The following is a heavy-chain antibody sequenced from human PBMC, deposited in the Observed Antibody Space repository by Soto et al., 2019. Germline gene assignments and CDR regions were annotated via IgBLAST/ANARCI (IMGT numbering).Heavy chain of an antibody. Sequence: PGGSLRLSRPASGFTFSRYALHCVRKAPGKGLEYVSAISSNGGSTYYANSVKGRFTISRDNGMQSLFLHMNSLRDEDTAVYYCARYGKGAAYTFGPYYSDSWSQGELVTVS. CDR3: ARYGKGAAYTFGPYYSDS. V-gene: IGHV3-64*01. J-gene: IGHJ4*02. CDR2: ISSNGGST. CDR1: GFTFSRYA. D-gene: IGHD1-1*01.